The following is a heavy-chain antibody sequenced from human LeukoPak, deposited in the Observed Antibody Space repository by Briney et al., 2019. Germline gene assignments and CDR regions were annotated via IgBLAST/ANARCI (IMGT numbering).Heavy chain of an antibody. CDR2: ISSSGSTI. CDR1: GFTFSDYY. D-gene: IGHD1-26*01. Sequence: GGSLRLSCAASGFTFSDYYMSWIRQAPGKGLEWVSYISSSGSTIYYADSVKGRSTISRDNAKNSLYLQMNSLRAEDTAVYYCARDHSEVVGATVEYYYGMDVWGQGTTVTVSS. J-gene: IGHJ6*02. V-gene: IGHV3-11*01. CDR3: ARDHSEVVGATVEYYYGMDV.